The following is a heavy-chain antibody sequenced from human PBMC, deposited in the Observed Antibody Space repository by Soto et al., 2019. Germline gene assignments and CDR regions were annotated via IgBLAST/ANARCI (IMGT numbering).Heavy chain of an antibody. J-gene: IGHJ4*02. CDR2: ISSGASTI. D-gene: IGHD3-22*01. Sequence: EVQLVESGGGLVQPGGSLRLSCAASGFTFSSYSMNWVRQAPGKGLEWVSYISSGASTIHYADSVKGRFTISRDNARNSMKLQMNSLRDEDTAVYYCARDPHYYDSSGWNFDYWGQGTLVTVSS. CDR1: GFTFSSYS. V-gene: IGHV3-48*02. CDR3: ARDPHYYDSSGWNFDY.